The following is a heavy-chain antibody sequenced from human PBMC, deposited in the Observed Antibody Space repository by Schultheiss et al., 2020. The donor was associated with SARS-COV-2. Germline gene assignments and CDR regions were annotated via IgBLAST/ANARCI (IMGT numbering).Heavy chain of an antibody. D-gene: IGHD3-3*01. V-gene: IGHV3-48*01. CDR3: TAPYYEYDY. Sequence: GGSLRLSCAASGFTFSSYSMNWVRQAPGKGLEWVSYISSSSSTIYYADSVKGRFTISRDDSKNTLYLQMNSLKTEDTAVYYCTAPYYEYDYWGQGTLVTVSS. CDR2: ISSSSSTI. CDR1: GFTFSSYS. J-gene: IGHJ4*02.